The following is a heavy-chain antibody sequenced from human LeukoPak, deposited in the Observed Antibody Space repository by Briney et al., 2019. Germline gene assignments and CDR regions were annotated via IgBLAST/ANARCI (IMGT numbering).Heavy chain of an antibody. V-gene: IGHV3-23*01. CDR1: GFTFSSYA. D-gene: IGHD2-2*01. CDR2: ISGSGGST. CDR3: ILHTYQLLRLDY. J-gene: IGHJ4*02. Sequence: GGSLRLSCAASGFTFSSYAMSWVRQAPGKGLEWVSAISGSGGSTYYADSVKGRFTISRDNSKNTLYLQMNSLRAEGTAVYYCILHTYQLLRLDYWGQGTLVTVSS.